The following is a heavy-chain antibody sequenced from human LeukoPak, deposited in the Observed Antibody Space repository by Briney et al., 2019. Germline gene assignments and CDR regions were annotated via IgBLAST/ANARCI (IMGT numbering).Heavy chain of an antibody. D-gene: IGHD6-19*01. CDR2: ISYDGSNK. CDR3: AKDEHIAVAGPDY. J-gene: IGHJ4*02. Sequence: GGSLRLSCAASGFTFSSYAMHWVRQAPGKGLEWVAVISYDGSNKYYADSVKGRFTISRDNSKNTLYLQMNSLRAEDTAVYYCAKDEHIAVAGPDYWGQGTLVTVSS. V-gene: IGHV3-30-3*01. CDR1: GFTFSSYA.